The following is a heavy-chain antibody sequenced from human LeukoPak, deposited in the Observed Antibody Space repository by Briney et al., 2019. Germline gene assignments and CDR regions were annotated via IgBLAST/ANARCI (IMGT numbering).Heavy chain of an antibody. CDR3: ARGWLTNAGAFDI. J-gene: IGHJ3*02. D-gene: IGHD5-24*01. CDR2: ISSSSSYI. V-gene: IGHV3-21*01. Sequence: PGGSLRHSCAASGFTFSSYSMNWARQAPGKGLEWVSSISSSSSYIYYADSVKGRFTISIDNAKNSLYLQMNSLRAEDTAVYYCARGWLTNAGAFDIWGQGTMVTVSS. CDR1: GFTFSSYS.